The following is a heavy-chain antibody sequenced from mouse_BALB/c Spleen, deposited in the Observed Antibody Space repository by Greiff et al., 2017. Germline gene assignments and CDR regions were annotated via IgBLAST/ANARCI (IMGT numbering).Heavy chain of an antibody. CDR3: TRDYGSSYDV. CDR2: IYPSDSYT. J-gene: IGHJ1*01. CDR1: GYTFTSYW. Sequence: QVQLQQSGAELVRPGASVKLSCKASGYTFTSYWINWVKQRPGQGLEWIGNIYPSDSYTNYNQKFKDKATLTVDKSSSTAYMQLSSPTSEDSAVYYCTRDYGSSYDVWGAGTTVTVSS. V-gene: IGHV1-69*02. D-gene: IGHD1-1*01.